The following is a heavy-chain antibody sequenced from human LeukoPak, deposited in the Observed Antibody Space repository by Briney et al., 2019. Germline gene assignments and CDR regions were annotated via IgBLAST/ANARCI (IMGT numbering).Heavy chain of an antibody. CDR2: IGTAGDP. CDR3: ARGGAVAGTYYFDY. CDR1: GFTFSSYD. J-gene: IGHJ4*02. D-gene: IGHD6-19*01. Sequence: GGSLRLSCAASGFTFSSYDMHWVRQATGKGLEWVSAIGTAGDPYHPGSVKSRFTISRENAKNSLYLQMNSLRAGVAAVYYCARGGAVAGTYYFDYWGQGTLVTVSS. V-gene: IGHV3-13*05.